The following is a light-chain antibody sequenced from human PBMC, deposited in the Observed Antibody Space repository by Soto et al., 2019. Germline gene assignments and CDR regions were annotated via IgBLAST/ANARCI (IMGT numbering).Light chain of an antibody. CDR2: RSS. Sequence: AIQMTQSPSSLSASVGDRVTITCRASQGIKNDLGWYQQKPGKAPNLLIYRSSTLQSGVPSRFSGSGSGGDFTLTISSLQPEDSATYFCQQDYSYPLTFGAGTKVELK. CDR3: QQDYSYPLT. J-gene: IGKJ4*01. CDR1: QGIKND. V-gene: IGKV1-6*01.